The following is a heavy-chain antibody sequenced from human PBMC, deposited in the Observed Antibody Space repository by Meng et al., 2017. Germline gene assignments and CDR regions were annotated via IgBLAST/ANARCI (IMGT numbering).Heavy chain of an antibody. Sequence: GESLKISCAASGFTFSSYAMHWVRQAPGKGLEWVAVISYDGSNKYYADSVKGRFTISRDNSKNTLYLQMNSLRAEDTAVYYCAKAFGPARPYYFDYWGQGTLVTVSS. CDR1: GFTFSSYA. CDR2: ISYDGSNK. D-gene: IGHD1-14*01. J-gene: IGHJ4*02. CDR3: AKAFGPARPYYFDY. V-gene: IGHV3-30*04.